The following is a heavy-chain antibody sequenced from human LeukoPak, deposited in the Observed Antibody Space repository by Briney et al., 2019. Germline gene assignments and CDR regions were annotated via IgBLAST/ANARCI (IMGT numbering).Heavy chain of an antibody. Sequence: PSETLSLTCAVYGGSLSGYYWSWIRQPPGKGLEWIGEINHSGSTNYNPSLKSRVTISVDTSKNQFSLKLSSVTAADTAVYYCARHRSSRTAYYDSSGYHSGLYYYDMDVWGQGTTVTVSS. CDR1: GGSLSGYY. D-gene: IGHD3-22*01. J-gene: IGHJ6*02. V-gene: IGHV4-34*01. CDR2: INHSGST. CDR3: ARHRSSRTAYYDSSGYHSGLYYYDMDV.